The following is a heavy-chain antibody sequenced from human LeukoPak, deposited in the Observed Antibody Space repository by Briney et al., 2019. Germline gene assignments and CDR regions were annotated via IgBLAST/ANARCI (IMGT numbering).Heavy chain of an antibody. CDR2: IYYSGST. V-gene: IGHV4-39*07. CDR1: GGSISSSSYY. D-gene: IGHD5-24*01. Sequence: SETLSLTCTVSGGSISSSSYYWGWIRQPPGKGLEWIGSIYYSGSTYYNPSLKSRVTISVDTSKNQFSLKLSSVTAADTAVYYCARVLQLGIGNAFDIWGQGTMVTVSS. J-gene: IGHJ3*02. CDR3: ARVLQLGIGNAFDI.